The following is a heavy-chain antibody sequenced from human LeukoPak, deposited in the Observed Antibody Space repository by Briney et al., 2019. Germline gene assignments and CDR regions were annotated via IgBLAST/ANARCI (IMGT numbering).Heavy chain of an antibody. CDR2: IIPILGIA. J-gene: IGHJ4*02. V-gene: IGHV1-69*04. Sequence: ASVKVSCKASGGTFSSYAISWVRQAPGQGLEWMGRIIPILGIANYAQKFQGRVTITADKSTSTAYMELSSLRSEDTAVYFCARERPLDTVVSQDFWGQGTLVIVSS. CDR3: ARERPLDTVVSQDF. D-gene: IGHD4-23*01. CDR1: GGTFSSYA.